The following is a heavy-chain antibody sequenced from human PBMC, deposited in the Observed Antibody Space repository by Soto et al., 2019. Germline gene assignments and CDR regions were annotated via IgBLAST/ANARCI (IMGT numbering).Heavy chain of an antibody. Sequence: QVQLQESGPGLVKPSQTLSLTCTVSGGSITSSGYYWSWIRQHPGEGLEWIGFTSNSGSTSYNPSLQSRVTISVDTSSNQFSLNLKSVTAADTAVYYCARWGGSTKVDYWGQGTLVTVSP. CDR1: GGSITSSGYY. V-gene: IGHV4-31*03. J-gene: IGHJ4*02. D-gene: IGHD3-16*01. CDR3: ARWGGSTKVDY. CDR2: TSNSGST.